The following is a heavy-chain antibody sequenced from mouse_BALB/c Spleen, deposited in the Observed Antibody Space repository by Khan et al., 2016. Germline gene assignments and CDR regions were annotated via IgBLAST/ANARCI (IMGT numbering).Heavy chain of an antibody. J-gene: IGHJ2*01. V-gene: IGHV3-2*02. Sequence: EVQLQEAGPGLVKPSQSLSLTCTVTGYSITSDYAWNWIRQFPGNKLEWMGYISYSGSTSYNPSLKSRISITRDTSKNQFFLQLNSVTTEDTATYYCAKGAKYYFDYWGQGTTLTVSS. CDR3: AKGAKYYFDY. CDR1: GYSITSDYA. CDR2: ISYSGST.